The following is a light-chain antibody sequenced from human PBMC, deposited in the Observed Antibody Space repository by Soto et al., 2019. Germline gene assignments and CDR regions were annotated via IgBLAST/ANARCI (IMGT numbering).Light chain of an antibody. Sequence: EIVLTQSPGTLSLSQGERATLSCRASQSVSSSYLAWYQQKPGQAPRLLIYGASSRATGIPDRFSGSGSGTDFTLTISRRKLEDFAVYYCQQYGSSPTYTFGQGTKLEIK. CDR2: GAS. CDR1: QSVSSSY. CDR3: QQYGSSPTYT. J-gene: IGKJ2*01. V-gene: IGKV3-20*01.